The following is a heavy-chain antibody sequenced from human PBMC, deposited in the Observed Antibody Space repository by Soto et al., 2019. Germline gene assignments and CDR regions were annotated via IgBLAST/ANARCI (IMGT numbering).Heavy chain of an antibody. Sequence: QVQLVQSGTEVKKPGASVKLSCKTSGYTFNDFFIHWVRQAPGQGLEWMGWISPKISGTDYAQKCQRWVTLTRDTSTSTVYTELTRLKSDDTAIYYCARNTQITGEGFDYWGQGTLVTVSS. V-gene: IGHV1-2*04. CDR2: ISPKISGT. J-gene: IGHJ4*02. CDR3: ARNTQITGEGFDY. CDR1: GYTFNDFF. D-gene: IGHD7-27*01.